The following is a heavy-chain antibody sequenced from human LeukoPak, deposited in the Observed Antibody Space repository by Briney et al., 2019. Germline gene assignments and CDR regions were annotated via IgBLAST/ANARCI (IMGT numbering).Heavy chain of an antibody. V-gene: IGHV3-7*01. CDR1: GFIFSSYA. Sequence: GGSLRLSCAASGFIFSSYAMHWVRQAPGKGLEWVANIKQDGSEKYYVDSVKGRFTISRDNAKNSLYLQMNSLRAEDTAVYYCARGPTYYDFWSGYYTFDYWGQGTLVTVSS. CDR2: IKQDGSEK. D-gene: IGHD3-3*01. J-gene: IGHJ4*02. CDR3: ARGPTYYDFWSGYYTFDY.